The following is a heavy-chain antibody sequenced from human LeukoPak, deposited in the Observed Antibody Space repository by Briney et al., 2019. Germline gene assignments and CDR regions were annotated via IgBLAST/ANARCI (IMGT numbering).Heavy chain of an antibody. V-gene: IGHV3-30*18. J-gene: IGHJ4*02. CDR2: ISYDGSNK. Sequence: GRSLRLSCAASGFTFSSYGMHWVRQAPGKGLEWVAVISYDGSNKYYADSVKGRFTISRDNSKNTLYLQMNSLRGEDTAVYYCAKPVSVDTAMVPCDYWGQGTLVTVSS. CDR3: AKPVSVDTAMVPCDY. CDR1: GFTFSSYG. D-gene: IGHD5-18*01.